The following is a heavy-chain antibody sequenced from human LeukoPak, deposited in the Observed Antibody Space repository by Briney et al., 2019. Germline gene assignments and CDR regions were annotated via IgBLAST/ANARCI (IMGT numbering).Heavy chain of an antibody. CDR2: IYYSGST. J-gene: IGHJ6*03. Sequence: PSETLSLTCTVSGGSISSSSYYWGWIRQPPGKGLEWIGSIYYSGSTNYNPSLKSRVTMSVDTSKNQFSLKLSSVTAADTAVYYCARSIVVVPAAMSPYYYYYMDVWGRGTTVTVSS. V-gene: IGHV4-39*07. CDR1: GGSISSSSYY. CDR3: ARSIVVVPAAMSPYYYYYMDV. D-gene: IGHD2-2*01.